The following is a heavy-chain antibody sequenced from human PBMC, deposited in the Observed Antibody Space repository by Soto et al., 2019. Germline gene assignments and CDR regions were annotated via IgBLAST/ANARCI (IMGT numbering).Heavy chain of an antibody. V-gene: IGHV3-64*01. J-gene: IGHJ6*02. CDR2: ITSNGGNT. CDR1: GFTFSSYA. D-gene: IGHD2-21*01. CDR3: ARRIPFGYGMDV. Sequence: HPGGPLRLSCAASGFTFSSYAMHWVRQAPGKGLEYVSAITSNGGNTDYASSVKGRFTISRDNSKNTLYLQMGSLRAEDMAVYYCARRIPFGYGMDVWGQGTTVTVSS.